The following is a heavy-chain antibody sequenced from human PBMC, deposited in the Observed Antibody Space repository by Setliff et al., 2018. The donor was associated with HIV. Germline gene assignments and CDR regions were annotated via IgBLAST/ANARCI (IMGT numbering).Heavy chain of an antibody. CDR1: GGSVSSGNW. Sequence: SETLSLTCAVSGGSVSSGNWWSWVRQPPGKRLEWIGEIYHSGITNYNPSLKSRVTISVDKSKNQFSLKLSSVTAADTAVYYCASTTYYYDSSGYMYYYYYYGMDVWGLGTTVTVSS. V-gene: IGHV4-4*02. CDR2: IYHSGIT. D-gene: IGHD3-22*01. CDR3: ASTTYYYDSSGYMYYYYYYGMDV. J-gene: IGHJ6*02.